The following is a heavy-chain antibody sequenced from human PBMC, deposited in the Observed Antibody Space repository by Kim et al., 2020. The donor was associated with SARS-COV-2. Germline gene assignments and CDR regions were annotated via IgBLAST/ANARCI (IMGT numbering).Heavy chain of an antibody. CDR1: GYTFTSYG. Sequence: ASVKVSCKASGYTFTSYGISWVRQAPGQGLEWMGWISAYNGNTNYAQKLQGRVTMTTDTSTRTAYMELRSLRSDDTAVYYCARDGRYYYGSGNPASYNWFDPWGQGTLVTVSS. CDR2: ISAYNGNT. D-gene: IGHD3-10*01. V-gene: IGHV1-18*04. J-gene: IGHJ5*02. CDR3: ARDGRYYYGSGNPASYNWFDP.